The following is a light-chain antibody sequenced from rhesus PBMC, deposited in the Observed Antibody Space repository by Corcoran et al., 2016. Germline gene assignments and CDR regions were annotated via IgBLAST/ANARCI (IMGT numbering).Light chain of an antibody. Sequence: EIVMTQSPATLPLSPGERATLSCRASQSVSSRLAWYQQKPGQAPRLISSGACSRVTGIPDRFSGTGSGTDFTLTIRSLGPEDVAVYFCQQGSSWSLTFGGGTKVELK. CDR3: QQGSSWSLT. J-gene: IGKJ4*01. V-gene: IGKV3-17*02. CDR2: GAC. CDR1: QSVSSR.